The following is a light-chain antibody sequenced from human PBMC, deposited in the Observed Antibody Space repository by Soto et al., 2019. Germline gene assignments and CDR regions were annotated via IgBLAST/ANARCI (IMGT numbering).Light chain of an antibody. Sequence: VLTQSPDTLSLSPGERATLSCRATESVVSNYLAWYQLKPGQAPRLLIYDASSRATGIPDRFSGSGSGTDFTLTISRLEPEDFAVYYCQQYGSIPWTFGQGTKVDIK. CDR1: ESVVSNY. CDR3: QQYGSIPWT. CDR2: DAS. J-gene: IGKJ1*01. V-gene: IGKV3-20*01.